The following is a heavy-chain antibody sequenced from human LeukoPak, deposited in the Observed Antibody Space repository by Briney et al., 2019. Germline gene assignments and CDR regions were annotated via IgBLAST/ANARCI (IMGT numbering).Heavy chain of an antibody. CDR1: GFTFSSYE. CDR3: ARDRSETHAFDI. J-gene: IGHJ3*02. V-gene: IGHV3-48*03. CDR2: ISSSGSTI. Sequence: GGSLRLSCAASGFTFSSYEMDWVRQAPGKGLEWVSYISSSGSTIYYADSVKGRFTISRDNAKNSLYLQMNSLRAEDTAVYYCARDRSETHAFDIWGQGTMVTVSS.